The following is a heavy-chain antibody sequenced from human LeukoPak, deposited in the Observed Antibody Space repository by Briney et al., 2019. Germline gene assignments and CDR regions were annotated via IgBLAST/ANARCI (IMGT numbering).Heavy chain of an antibody. CDR1: GYTFTGYY. CDR3: ARSSGSYYNYYYGMDV. Sequence: GASVKVSCKASGYTFTGYYMHWVRQAPGQGLEWMGWISAYNGNTNYAQKLQGRVTMTTDTSTSTAYMELRSLRSDDTAVYYCARSSGSYYNYYYGMDVWGQGTTVTVSS. CDR2: ISAYNGNT. V-gene: IGHV1-18*04. J-gene: IGHJ6*02. D-gene: IGHD1-26*01.